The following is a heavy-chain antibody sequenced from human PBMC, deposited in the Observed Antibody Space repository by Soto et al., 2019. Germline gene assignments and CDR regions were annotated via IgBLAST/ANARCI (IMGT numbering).Heavy chain of an antibody. V-gene: IGHV1-8*01. J-gene: IGHJ6*03. CDR2: MNPNSGNT. CDR1: GYTFTSYD. CDR3: ARPWGGIYCSGGSCYDFSYYYMDV. Sequence: ASVKVSCKASGYTFTSYDINWVRQATGQGLEWMGWMNPNSGNTGYAQKFQGRVTMTRNTSISTAYMELSSLRSEDTAVYYCARPWGGIYCSGGSCYDFSYYYMDVWGKGTTVTVSS. D-gene: IGHD2-15*01.